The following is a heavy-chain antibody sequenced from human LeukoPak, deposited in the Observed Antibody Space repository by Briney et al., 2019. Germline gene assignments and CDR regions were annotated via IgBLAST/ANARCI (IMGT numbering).Heavy chain of an antibody. CDR1: GGSISSGSYY. V-gene: IGHV4-61*02. Sequence: PSETLSLTCTVSGGSISSGSYYWSWIRPPAGKGLEWIGRIYTSGSTNYNPSLKSRVTISVDTSKNQFSLKLSSVTAADTAVYYCARDRGLYSNYPVMIDPWGQGTLVTVSS. CDR3: ARDRGLYSNYPVMIDP. D-gene: IGHD4-11*01. J-gene: IGHJ5*02. CDR2: IYTSGST.